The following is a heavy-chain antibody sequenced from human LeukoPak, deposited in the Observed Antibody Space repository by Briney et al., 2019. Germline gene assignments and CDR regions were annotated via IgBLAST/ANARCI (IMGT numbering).Heavy chain of an antibody. J-gene: IGHJ6*02. D-gene: IGHD6-13*01. CDR2: FKTKYNQV. Sequence: GGSLRLSCVASGFTFSDYAMNWVRQAPGKGLEWVSTFKTKYNQVYYAESVRGRFTISTDSSKNTVYLQMNSLRAEDTALYYCARDSVVAAAGPYYYYYGMDVWGQGTTVTVSS. CDR1: GFTFSDYA. CDR3: ARDSVVAAAGPYYYYYGMDV. V-gene: IGHV3-23*05.